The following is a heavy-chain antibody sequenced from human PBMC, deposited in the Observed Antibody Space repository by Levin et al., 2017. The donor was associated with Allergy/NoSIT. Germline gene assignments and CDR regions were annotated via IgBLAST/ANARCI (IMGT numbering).Heavy chain of an antibody. CDR3: ARNRIVVDGGTDYYYGMDV. V-gene: IGHV4-61*01. J-gene: IGHJ6*02. D-gene: IGHD3-22*01. CDR2: INYRGST. Sequence: PSETLSLTCTVSGGSVSSGTYYWSWIRQPPGKGLEWIGYINYRGSTNYNPSLQSRVTISVDTSNHEFSLKLSSVTAADTAVYYCARNRIVVDGGTDYYYGMDVWGQGTTVTVSS. CDR1: GGSVSSGTYY.